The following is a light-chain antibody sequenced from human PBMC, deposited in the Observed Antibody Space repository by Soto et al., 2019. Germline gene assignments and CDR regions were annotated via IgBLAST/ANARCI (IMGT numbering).Light chain of an antibody. Sequence: AIQMTQSPSSLSASVGDRVPITFRASQGIRDELGWYQQKAGKAPNLLISAASRLQSGVPSRFSGRGSGTDFTLTISSLHPEDFATYYCLQDYDYPRTFGQGTKVDIK. J-gene: IGKJ1*01. CDR2: AAS. V-gene: IGKV1-6*01. CDR1: QGIRDE. CDR3: LQDYDYPRT.